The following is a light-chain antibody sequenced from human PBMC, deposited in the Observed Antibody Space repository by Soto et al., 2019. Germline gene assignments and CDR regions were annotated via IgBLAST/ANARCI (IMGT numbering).Light chain of an antibody. Sequence: ETVMTQSPATLSVSPGERATLSCRASQSVNSNLAWYQQKSGQAPRLLIYGASTRATGIPVRFSGSASGTDFTLTINSLQSEDSAVYYCQQYTYWPWTLGQGTKVEI. CDR1: QSVNSN. CDR3: QQYTYWPWT. J-gene: IGKJ1*01. CDR2: GAS. V-gene: IGKV3-15*01.